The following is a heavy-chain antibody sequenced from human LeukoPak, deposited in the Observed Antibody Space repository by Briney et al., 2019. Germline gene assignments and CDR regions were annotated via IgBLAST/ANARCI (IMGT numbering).Heavy chain of an antibody. CDR2: ISSSGSTI. V-gene: IGHV3-11*01. CDR1: GFTFSDYY. CDR3: AREYYDFWSGYGGEDV. Sequence: GGSLRLSCAASGFTFSDYYMSWIRQAPGKGLEWVSYISSSGSTIYYADSVKGRFTISRDNAKNSLYLQMNSLRAEDTAVYYCAREYYDFWSGYGGEDVWGKGTTVTVSS. J-gene: IGHJ6*04. D-gene: IGHD3-3*01.